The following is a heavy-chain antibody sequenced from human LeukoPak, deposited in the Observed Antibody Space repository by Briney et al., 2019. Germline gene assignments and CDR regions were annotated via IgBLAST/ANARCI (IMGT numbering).Heavy chain of an antibody. Sequence: GASVKVSCKASGYTFNTYNINWVRQAPGQGLEWMGWISAYNGNTNYAQKLQGRVTMTTDTSTSTAYMELRSLRSDDTAVYYCARERWELLLPDYWGQGTLVTVSS. D-gene: IGHD1-26*01. CDR3: ARERWELLLPDY. CDR2: ISAYNGNT. J-gene: IGHJ4*02. V-gene: IGHV1-18*01. CDR1: GYTFNTYN.